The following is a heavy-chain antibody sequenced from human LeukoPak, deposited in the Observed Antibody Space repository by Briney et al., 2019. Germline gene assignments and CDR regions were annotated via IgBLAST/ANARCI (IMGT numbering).Heavy chain of an antibody. CDR1: GYTFTSYD. Sequence: ASVKVSCKASGYTFTSYDINWVRQATGQGLEWMGWMNPNSGNTGYAQKFQGRVTMTRDTSISTAYMELSRPRSDDTAVYYCARGVWFGEVFDAFDIWGQGTMVTVSS. CDR3: ARGVWFGEVFDAFDI. CDR2: MNPNSGNT. D-gene: IGHD3-10*01. J-gene: IGHJ3*02. V-gene: IGHV1-8*02.